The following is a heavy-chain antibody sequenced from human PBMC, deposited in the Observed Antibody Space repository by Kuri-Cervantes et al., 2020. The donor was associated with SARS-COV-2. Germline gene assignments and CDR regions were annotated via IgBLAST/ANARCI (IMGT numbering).Heavy chain of an antibody. D-gene: IGHD2-15*01. CDR1: GGTFSSYA. CDR2: IIPIFGTA. J-gene: IGHJ6*02. CDR3: AGPGYCSGGSCYYYYYGMDV. Sequence: SVKVSCKASGGTFSSYAISWVRQAPGQGLEWMGGIIPIFGTANYAQKFQGRVTITADESTSTAYMELSSLRSEDTAVYYCAGPGYCSGGSCYYYYYGMDVWGQGTTVTVSS. V-gene: IGHV1-69*13.